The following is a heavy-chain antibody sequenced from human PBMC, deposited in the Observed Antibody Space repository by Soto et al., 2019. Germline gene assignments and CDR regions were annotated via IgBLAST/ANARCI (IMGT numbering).Heavy chain of an antibody. Sequence: SETLSLTCTVSGGSISSGDYYWSWIRQPPGKGLEWIGYIYYSGSTYYNPSLKGRVTISVDTSKNQFSLKLSSVTAADTAVYYCARGGYNDTFYYYYYGMDVWGQGTTVTVSS. J-gene: IGHJ6*02. V-gene: IGHV4-30-4*01. CDR2: IYYSGST. CDR1: GGSISSGDYY. CDR3: ARGGYNDTFYYYYYGMDV. D-gene: IGHD6-25*01.